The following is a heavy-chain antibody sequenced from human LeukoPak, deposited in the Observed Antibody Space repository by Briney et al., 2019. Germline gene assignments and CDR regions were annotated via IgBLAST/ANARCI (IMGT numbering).Heavy chain of an antibody. Sequence: GGSLRLSCAASGFTFSSHWMHWVRQVPGKGLVWVSRLNSDGSTTNYADSVKGRFTISRDNAKNTLYLQMNSLRAEDTAVYYCASDYAGTTFDYWGQGTLVTVSS. CDR2: LNSDGSTT. CDR1: GFTFSSHW. CDR3: ASDYAGTTFDY. D-gene: IGHD4-23*01. J-gene: IGHJ4*02. V-gene: IGHV3-74*01.